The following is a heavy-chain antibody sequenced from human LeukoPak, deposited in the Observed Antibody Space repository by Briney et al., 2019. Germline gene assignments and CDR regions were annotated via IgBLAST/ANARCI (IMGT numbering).Heavy chain of an antibody. CDR3: ANYNWNYGYFDY. D-gene: IGHD1-7*01. V-gene: IGHV1-2*02. CDR2: INPNSGGT. CDR1: GYTFTGYY. J-gene: IGHJ4*02. Sequence: ASVKVSCEASGYTFTGYYMHWVRQAPGQGLEWMGWINPNSGGTNYAQKFQGRVTMTRDTSISTAYMELSRLRSDDTAVYYCANYNWNYGYFDYWGQGTLVTVSS.